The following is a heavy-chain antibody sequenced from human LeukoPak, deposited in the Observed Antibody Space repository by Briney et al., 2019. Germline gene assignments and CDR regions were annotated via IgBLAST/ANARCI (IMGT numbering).Heavy chain of an antibody. D-gene: IGHD1-26*01. CDR1: GFTFGNFA. Sequence: PGRSLRLSCAASGFTFGNFAMHWVRQAPGQGLEWMGVIQPSGGRTWYAQKFQGRVTMTRDMSTNTDYMELSSLRSDDTAVYFCARDNSVGDYAWWFDPWGQGTLVTVSS. CDR3: ARDNSVGDYAWWFDP. CDR2: IQPSGGRT. V-gene: IGHV1-46*01. J-gene: IGHJ5*02.